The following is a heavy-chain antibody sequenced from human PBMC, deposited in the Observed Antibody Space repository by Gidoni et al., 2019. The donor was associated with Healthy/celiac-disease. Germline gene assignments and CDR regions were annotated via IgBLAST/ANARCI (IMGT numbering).Heavy chain of an antibody. D-gene: IGHD6-19*01. CDR2: IKIKTDGGTT. J-gene: IGHJ4*02. CDR3: TTDWASSGWHEGYFDC. Sequence: EVQLVESGGGLVKPGGSLRLSCAASGFTFSNAWMSWVRQAPGKGLGWVCRIKIKTDGGTTDYAAPVKGRFTISRDDSKNTLYLQMNSLKTEDTAVYYCTTDWASSGWHEGYFDCWGQGTLVTVSS. V-gene: IGHV3-15*01. CDR1: GFTFSNAW.